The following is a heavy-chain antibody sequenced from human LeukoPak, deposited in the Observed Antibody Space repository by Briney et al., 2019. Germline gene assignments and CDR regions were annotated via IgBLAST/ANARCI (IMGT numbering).Heavy chain of an antibody. CDR1: GYTFTGYY. CDR2: INPNSGGT. D-gene: IGHD6-13*01. CDR3: AREYSSSWYNGEAFDI. V-gene: IGHV1-2*02. Sequence: ASVKVSCKASGYTFTGYYMHWVRQAPGQGLEWMGWINPNSGGTNYAQKFQGRVTITRDTSASTAYMELSSLRSEDTAVYYCAREYSSSWYNGEAFDIWGQGTMVTVSS. J-gene: IGHJ3*02.